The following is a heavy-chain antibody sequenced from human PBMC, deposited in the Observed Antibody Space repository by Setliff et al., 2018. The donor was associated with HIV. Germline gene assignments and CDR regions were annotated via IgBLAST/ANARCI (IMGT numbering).Heavy chain of an antibody. CDR1: GFTFDDYG. D-gene: IGHD2-21*02. Sequence: PGGSLRLSCAASGFTFDDYGMSWVRQRPGKGLEWVGGITWNGESTGYADSLKGRVTISRDNAKNSLYLQMNSLRAEDTAIYYCVRDGETDYYQNRDYYRGYWGQGTLVTVSS. CDR2: ITWNGEST. V-gene: IGHV3-20*04. J-gene: IGHJ4*02. CDR3: VRDGETDYYQNRDYYRGY.